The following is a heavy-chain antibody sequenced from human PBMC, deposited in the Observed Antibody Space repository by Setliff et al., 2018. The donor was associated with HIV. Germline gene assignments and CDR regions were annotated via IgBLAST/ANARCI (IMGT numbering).Heavy chain of an antibody. CDR1: GGSISGYY. CDR3: ARSVDTTLVPAYYFDY. CDR2: IYYRGST. V-gene: IGHV4-59*01. J-gene: IGHJ4*02. Sequence: SETLSLTCTVSGGSISGYYWTWIRQPPGKGLEWIGYIYYRGSTDYNPSLKSRVTISIDTSKNQFSLKLSSVTAADTAVYYCARSVDTTLVPAYYFDYWGQGTLVTVSS. D-gene: IGHD5-18*01.